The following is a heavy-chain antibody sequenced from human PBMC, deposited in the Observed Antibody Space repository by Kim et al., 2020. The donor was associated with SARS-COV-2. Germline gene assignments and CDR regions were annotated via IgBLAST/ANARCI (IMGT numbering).Heavy chain of an antibody. CDR3: ARHSAPYTMVRGAPGLPYYGMGV. V-gene: IGHV4-31*03. D-gene: IGHD3-10*01. Sequence: SETLSLTCTVSGGSISSGGYYWSWIRQHPGKGLEWIGYIYYSGSTYYNPSLKSRVTISVDTSKNQFSLKLSSVTAADTAVYYCARHSAPYTMVRGAPGLPYYGMGVWGQGTTVTVSS. CDR2: IYYSGST. J-gene: IGHJ6*02. CDR1: GGSISSGGYY.